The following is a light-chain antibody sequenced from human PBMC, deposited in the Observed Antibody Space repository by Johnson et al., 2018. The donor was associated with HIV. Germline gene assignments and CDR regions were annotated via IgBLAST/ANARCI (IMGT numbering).Light chain of an antibody. CDR3: CSYAGSDTHYV. Sequence: QSALTQPASVSGSPGQSITISCTGTGSDVGTYNYVSWYQQHPGDAPKLMIYDVSKRPSGVSGRFSGSKSGNTASLTISGLQAEDAADYYCCSYAGSDTHYVFGTGTEVTVL. CDR1: GSDVGTYNY. CDR2: DVS. V-gene: IGLV2-23*02. J-gene: IGLJ1*01.